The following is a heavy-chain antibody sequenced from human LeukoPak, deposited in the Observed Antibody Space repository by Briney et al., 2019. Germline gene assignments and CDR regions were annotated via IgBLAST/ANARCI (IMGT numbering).Heavy chain of an antibody. CDR2: INPNSGGT. Sequence: ASVKVSCKASGYTFTGYYMHWVRQAPGQGLEWMGWINPNSGGTNYAQKFQGRVTMTRDTSISTAYMELSRLRSDDTAVYYCATSRGCSDGSCQQHHPPYYYYGMDVWGQGTTVTVSS. D-gene: IGHD2-15*01. J-gene: IGHJ6*02. V-gene: IGHV1-2*02. CDR3: ATSRGCSDGSCQQHHPPYYYYGMDV. CDR1: GYTFTGYY.